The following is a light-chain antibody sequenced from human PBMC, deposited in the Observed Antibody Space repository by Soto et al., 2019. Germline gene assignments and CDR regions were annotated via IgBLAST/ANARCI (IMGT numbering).Light chain of an antibody. J-gene: IGKJ5*01. V-gene: IGKV1-6*01. CDR1: QGIRND. CDR3: QHADSFPLIT. CDR2: AAS. Sequence: IQMTQSPSSLSASVGDRVTITCRASQGIRNDLGWYQQKPGKAPKLLIYAASSLQSGVPSRFSGSGSGTDFTLTISSLQPEDFATYYCQHADSFPLITFGQGTRLEI.